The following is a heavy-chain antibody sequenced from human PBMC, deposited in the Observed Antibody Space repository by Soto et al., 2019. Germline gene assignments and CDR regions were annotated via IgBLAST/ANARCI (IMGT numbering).Heavy chain of an antibody. CDR1: GFSLTPRGPA. D-gene: IGHD3-22*01. V-gene: IGHV2-5*01. J-gene: IGHJ4*02. CDR2: GE. CDR3: TMRDDSSRGPIY. Sequence: SGPTRANPTQIQTLSGRVCGFSLTPRGPALGWIRQPPGEAPEWLALGEQYSPSLQSRLTFTKDTSKNQVVLTMTDMDPVDTATYYCTMRDDSSRGPIYWGQGILVTVSS.